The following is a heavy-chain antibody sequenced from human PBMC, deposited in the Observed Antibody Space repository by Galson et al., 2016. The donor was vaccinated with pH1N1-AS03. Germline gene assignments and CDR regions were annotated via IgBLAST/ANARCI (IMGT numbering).Heavy chain of an antibody. V-gene: IGHV3-53*05. Sequence: SLRLSCAASGFTVSTHYINWVRQAPGKGLEWVSVIYDGGSTYYADSVKGRFTISRDNSRNTVYLQMTSLRPEDTGVYYCAREGKMAARLAFDYWGQGTLVAVSP. CDR3: AREGKMAARLAFDY. D-gene: IGHD6-6*01. J-gene: IGHJ4*02. CDR2: IYDGGST. CDR1: GFTVSTHY.